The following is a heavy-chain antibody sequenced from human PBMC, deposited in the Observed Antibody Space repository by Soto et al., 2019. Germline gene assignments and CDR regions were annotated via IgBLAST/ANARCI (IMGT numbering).Heavy chain of an antibody. D-gene: IGHD5-12*01. V-gene: IGHV4-39*01. Sequence: QLQLQESGPGLVKPSETLSLTCTVSGGSISSSSYYWGWIRQPPGKGLEWIGSIYYSGSTYYNPSLKGRVTISVDTSKNQFSLKLSSVTAADTAVYYCARQGGDGYNYIDYWGQGTLVTVSS. CDR1: GGSISSSSYY. CDR3: ARQGGDGYNYIDY. CDR2: IYYSGST. J-gene: IGHJ4*02.